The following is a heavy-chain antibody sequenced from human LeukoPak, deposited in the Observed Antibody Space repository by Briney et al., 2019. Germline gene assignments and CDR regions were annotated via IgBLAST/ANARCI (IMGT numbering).Heavy chain of an antibody. V-gene: IGHV3-66*02. Sequence: GGSLRLSCAASGFTVSSNYMSWVRQAPGKGLEWVSVIYSGGSTYYADSVKGRFTISRDNSKNTLYLQMNSLRAEDTAVYYCASLYCSSTSCSLPSNYYMDVWGKGTTVTVSS. J-gene: IGHJ6*03. D-gene: IGHD2-2*01. CDR3: ASLYCSSTSCSLPSNYYMDV. CDR2: IYSGGST. CDR1: GFTVSSNY.